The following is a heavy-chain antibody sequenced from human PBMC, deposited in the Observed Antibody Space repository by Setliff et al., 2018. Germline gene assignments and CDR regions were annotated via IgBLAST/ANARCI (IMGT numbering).Heavy chain of an antibody. D-gene: IGHD3-22*01. Sequence: PSETLSLTCTVSGDSISSGIYHWSWIRQPAGKGLEWIGRIYVNGGSTTYSPSLKSRVTISVDTSKNQFSLKLSSVTAADTAVYYCARFNYYDSFFGDWGQGTLVT. CDR1: GDSISSGIYH. CDR3: ARFNYYDSFFGD. J-gene: IGHJ4*02. V-gene: IGHV4-61*02. CDR2: IYVNGGST.